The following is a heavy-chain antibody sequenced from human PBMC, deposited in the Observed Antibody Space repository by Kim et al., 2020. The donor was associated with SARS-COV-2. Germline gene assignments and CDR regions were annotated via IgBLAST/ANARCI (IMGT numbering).Heavy chain of an antibody. V-gene: IGHV3-23*01. CDR2: ISGSGGST. CDR3: AKDRDDYYDSSGYSDAFDI. J-gene: IGHJ3*02. D-gene: IGHD3-22*01. CDR1: GFTFSSYA. Sequence: GGSLRLSCAASGFTFSSYAMSWVRQAPGKGLEWVSAISGSGGSTYYADSVKGRFTISRDNSKNTLYLQMNSLRAEDTAVYYCAKDRDDYYDSSGYSDAFDIWGQGTMVTVSS.